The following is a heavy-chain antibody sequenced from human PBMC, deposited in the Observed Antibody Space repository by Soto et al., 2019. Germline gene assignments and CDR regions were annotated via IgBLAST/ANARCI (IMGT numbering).Heavy chain of an antibody. CDR3: ASTVVVTDIHGP. V-gene: IGHV4-31*03. CDR2: ISYSGNT. J-gene: IGHJ5*02. D-gene: IGHD2-21*02. CDR1: GGSISGGSFY. Sequence: SETLSLTCTVSGGSISGGSFYWSWIRQHPGKGLEWIGYISYSGNTYYNASLQSRISMSLDSSKNKFSLKLSSVTAADTAVYYCASTVVVTDIHGPWGQGTLVTVSS.